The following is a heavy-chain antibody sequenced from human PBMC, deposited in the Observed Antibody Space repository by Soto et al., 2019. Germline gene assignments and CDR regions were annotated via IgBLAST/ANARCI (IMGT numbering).Heavy chain of an antibody. V-gene: IGHV3-33*01. CDR2: ICHDGSGT. D-gene: IGHD1-26*01. J-gene: IGHJ2*01. Sequence: QVKLVESGGGVVQPGRSLRLSCAASGFVFTTYGMHWVRQAPGKGLEWVGVICHDGSGTYYADALKGRFTISRDNSKNTLFLQMDSLTVEDTAVYYCVRDPVALRNRVRVGYFNLWGRGTQVTVSS. CDR1: GFVFTTYG. CDR3: VRDPVALRNRVRVGYFNL.